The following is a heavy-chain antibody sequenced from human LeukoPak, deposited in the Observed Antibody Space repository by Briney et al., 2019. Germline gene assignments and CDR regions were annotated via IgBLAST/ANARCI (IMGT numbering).Heavy chain of an antibody. V-gene: IGHV3-7*01. CDR1: GFTFSSYW. J-gene: IGHJ6*02. Sequence: QTGGSLRLSCAASGFTFSSYWMSWVRQAPGKGLEWVANIKQDGSEKYYVDSVKGRFTISRDNAKNSLYLQMNSLRAEDTAVYYCARDQVDLYSSSWRGDYGMDVWGQGTTVTVSS. D-gene: IGHD6-13*01. CDR2: IKQDGSEK. CDR3: ARDQVDLYSSSWRGDYGMDV.